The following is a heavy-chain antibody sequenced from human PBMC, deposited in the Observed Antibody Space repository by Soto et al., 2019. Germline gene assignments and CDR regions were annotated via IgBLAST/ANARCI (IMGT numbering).Heavy chain of an antibody. Sequence: QVQLQQWGAGLLKPSETLSLTCAVYGGSFSGYYWSWIRQPPGKGLEWIGEINHSGSTNYNPSLKSRVTISVVTSKNQFSLKLSSVTAADTAVYYCARTGYSSGWYKAAFDIWGQGTMVTVSS. CDR3: ARTGYSSGWYKAAFDI. CDR1: GGSFSGYY. CDR2: INHSGST. J-gene: IGHJ3*02. D-gene: IGHD6-19*01. V-gene: IGHV4-34*01.